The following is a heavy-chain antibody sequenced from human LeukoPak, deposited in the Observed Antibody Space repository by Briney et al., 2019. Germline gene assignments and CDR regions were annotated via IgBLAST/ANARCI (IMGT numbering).Heavy chain of an antibody. Sequence: ASVKVSCKASGGTFSSYAISWVRQAPGQGLEWMGRIIPILGIANYAQKFQGRVTITADKSTSTAYMELSSLRSEDTAVYYCATANQLEPHPVTPSYYYMDVWGKGTTVTVSS. J-gene: IGHJ6*03. CDR2: IIPILGIA. CDR3: ATANQLEPHPVTPSYYYMDV. D-gene: IGHD1-1*01. CDR1: GGTFSSYA. V-gene: IGHV1-69*04.